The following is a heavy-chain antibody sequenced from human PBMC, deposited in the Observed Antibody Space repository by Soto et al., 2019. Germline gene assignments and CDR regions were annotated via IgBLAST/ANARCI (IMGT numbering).Heavy chain of an antibody. CDR2: ISVYNGNT. D-gene: IGHD2-2*01. V-gene: IGHV1-18*04. CDR1: GYTFTNYG. Sequence: ASVKVSCKASGYTFTNYGISWVRQAPGQGLEWMGWISVYNGNTNYAQKLQGRVTMTTDTSTSTAYMEVRSLRSDDTAVYYCARDLDWRRYHELSYWGQGTLVTVSS. J-gene: IGHJ4*02. CDR3: ARDLDWRRYHELSY.